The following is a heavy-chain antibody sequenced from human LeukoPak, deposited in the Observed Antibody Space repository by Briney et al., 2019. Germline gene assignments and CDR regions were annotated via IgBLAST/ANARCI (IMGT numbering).Heavy chain of an antibody. CDR3: ARDHMWNFDF. CDR1: GFTFSAYS. CDR2: IDKSSENI. J-gene: IGHJ4*02. D-gene: IGHD2-21*01. Sequence: GGSLRLSCAASGFTFSAYSMNWVRQAPGKGLEWVSYIDKSSENIAYADSVKGGCTISRDDAKNALYLQMNSLRDEDTAVYYCARDHMWNFDFWGQGILVTVSS. V-gene: IGHV3-48*02.